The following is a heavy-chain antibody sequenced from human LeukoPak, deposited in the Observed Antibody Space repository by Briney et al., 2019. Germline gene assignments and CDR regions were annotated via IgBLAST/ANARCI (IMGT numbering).Heavy chain of an antibody. Sequence: GGSLRLSCAVSGFTFRSYWMHWVRQAPGKGLAWVSRISGDGSMTNYADSVEGRFTISRDNAKNTVYLQMNSLRAKDTAVYYCARYSSSSGGASHYLDYWGQGTLVTVSS. D-gene: IGHD6-6*01. J-gene: IGHJ4*02. CDR1: GFTFRSYW. CDR3: ARYSSSSGGASHYLDY. V-gene: IGHV3-74*01. CDR2: ISGDGSMT.